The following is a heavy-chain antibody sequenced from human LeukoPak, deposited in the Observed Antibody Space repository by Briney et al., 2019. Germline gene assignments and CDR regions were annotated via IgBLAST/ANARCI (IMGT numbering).Heavy chain of an antibody. V-gene: IGHV3-74*01. J-gene: IGHJ4*02. CDR1: GVSFSDSW. CDR3: ARAYYYDSSGDY. CDR2: ISADESGT. Sequence: PGGSLRLSCAASGVSFSDSWMHWVRQAPGMGLAWVSRISADESGTNYADSVKGRFTISRDNAKNTLYLQMNSLRAEDTAVYYCARAYYYDSSGDYWGQGTLVTVSS. D-gene: IGHD3-22*01.